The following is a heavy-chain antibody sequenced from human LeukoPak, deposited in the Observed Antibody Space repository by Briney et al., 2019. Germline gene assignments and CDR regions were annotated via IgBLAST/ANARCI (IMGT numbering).Heavy chain of an antibody. CDR3: ARDGSGSNGDYYGMDV. J-gene: IGHJ6*02. D-gene: IGHD2-15*01. CDR2: INPSGGST. CDR1: GYTFTSYY. V-gene: IGHV1-46*01. Sequence: ASVKVSCKASGYTFTSYYMHWVRQAPGQGLEWMGIINPSGGSTSYAQKFQGRVTMTRDTSTSTVYMELSSLRSEDTAVYYCARDGSGSNGDYYGMDVWGQGTTVTVPS.